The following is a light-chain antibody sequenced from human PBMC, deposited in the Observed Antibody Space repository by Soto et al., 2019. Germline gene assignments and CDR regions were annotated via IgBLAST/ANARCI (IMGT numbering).Light chain of an antibody. CDR3: QQYNSYSPLT. CDR2: DAS. V-gene: IGKV1-13*02. Sequence: AIQLTQSPSSLSASVGDIVTITCRASQGIRNDLGWYQQKPGKAPKLLIYDASSLESGVPSRFSGSGSGTDFTLTISSLQPDDFATYYCQQYNSYSPLTFGGGTKVDIK. J-gene: IGKJ4*01. CDR1: QGIRND.